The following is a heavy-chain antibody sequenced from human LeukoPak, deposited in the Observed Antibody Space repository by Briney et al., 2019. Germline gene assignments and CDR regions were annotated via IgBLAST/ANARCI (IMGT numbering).Heavy chain of an antibody. CDR2: ISAYNGNT. CDR3: ARDPWYYGSGSYSLGGYYFDY. D-gene: IGHD3-10*01. Sequence: ASVKVSCKASGYTFTSYGISWVRQAPGQGLEWMGWISAYNGNTNYAQKLQGRVTMTTDTSTSTAYMELRSLRSDDTAVYYCARDPWYYGSGSYSLGGYYFDYWGQGTLVTVSS. CDR1: GYTFTSYG. J-gene: IGHJ4*02. V-gene: IGHV1-18*01.